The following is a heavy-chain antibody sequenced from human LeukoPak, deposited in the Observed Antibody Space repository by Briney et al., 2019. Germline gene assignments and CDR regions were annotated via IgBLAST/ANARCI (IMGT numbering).Heavy chain of an antibody. CDR2: ISSSSSYI. CDR3: AILDTAMAHY. Sequence: GGSLRLSCAASGFTFSSYSINWVRQAPGKGLEWVSSISSSSSYIYYADSVKGRFTISRDNAKNSLYLQMNSLRAEDTAVYYCAILDTAMAHYWGQGTLVTVSS. V-gene: IGHV3-21*01. CDR1: GFTFSSYS. J-gene: IGHJ4*02. D-gene: IGHD5-18*01.